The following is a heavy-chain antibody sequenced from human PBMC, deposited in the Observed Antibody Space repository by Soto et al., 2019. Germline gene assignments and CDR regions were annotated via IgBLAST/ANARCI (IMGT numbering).Heavy chain of an antibody. Sequence: GASVKVSCKASGYTFTGYYMHWVRQAPGQGLEWMGWINPNSGGTNYAQKFQGWVTMTRDTSISTAYMELSRLRSDDTAVYYCARGGPLDHYVWGSYRHYWGQGTLVTVSS. CDR2: INPNSGGT. D-gene: IGHD3-16*02. J-gene: IGHJ4*02. V-gene: IGHV1-2*04. CDR1: GYTFTGYY. CDR3: ARGGPLDHYVWGSYRHY.